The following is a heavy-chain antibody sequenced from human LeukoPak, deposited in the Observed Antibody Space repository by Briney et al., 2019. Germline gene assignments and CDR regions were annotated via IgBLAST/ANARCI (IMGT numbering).Heavy chain of an antibody. CDR2: MNPNSGNT. CDR3: ARATRYCSSTSCWYYFDY. D-gene: IGHD2-2*01. CDR1: GYTFSSYD. J-gene: IGHJ4*02. Sequence: ASVKLSCKASGYTFSSYDINWVRQATGQGLEWMGWMNPNSGNTGYAQKFQGRVTMTGNTSISTAYMELSSLRSEDTAVYYCARATRYCSSTSCWYYFDYWGQGTLVTVSS. V-gene: IGHV1-8*01.